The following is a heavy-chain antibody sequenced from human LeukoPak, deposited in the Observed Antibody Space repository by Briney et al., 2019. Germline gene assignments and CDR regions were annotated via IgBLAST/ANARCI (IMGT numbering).Heavy chain of an antibody. J-gene: IGHJ4*02. CDR2: IIPIFGTA. Sequence: SVKVSCKASGGTFSSYAISWVRQAPGQGLEWMGGIIPIFGTANYAQKFQGGVTITADESTSTAYMELSSLRSEDTAVYYCARDRDDYVWGSSSRYLDYWGQGTLVTVSS. CDR1: GGTFSSYA. D-gene: IGHD3-16*01. V-gene: IGHV1-69*13. CDR3: ARDRDDYVWGSSSRYLDY.